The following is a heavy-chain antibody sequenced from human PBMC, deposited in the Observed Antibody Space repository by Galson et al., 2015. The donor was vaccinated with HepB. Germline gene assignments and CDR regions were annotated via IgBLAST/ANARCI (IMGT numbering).Heavy chain of an antibody. Sequence: SLRLSCAASGFTFSSYAMSWVRQAPGKGLEWVSAISGSGGSTYYADSVKGRFTISRDNSKNTLYLQMNSLRAEDTAVYYCARGVMATITVGYFQHWGQGTLVTVSS. CDR2: ISGSGGST. CDR1: GFTFSSYA. V-gene: IGHV3-23*01. J-gene: IGHJ1*01. D-gene: IGHD5-24*01. CDR3: ARGVMATITVGYFQH.